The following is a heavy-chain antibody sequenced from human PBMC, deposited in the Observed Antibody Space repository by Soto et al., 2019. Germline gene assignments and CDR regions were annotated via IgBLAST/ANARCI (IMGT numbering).Heavy chain of an antibody. CDR2: INSDGSST. V-gene: IGHV3-74*01. CDR3: ARDRGITIFGGKPRPIDAFDI. D-gene: IGHD3-3*01. CDR1: GFTFSSYW. J-gene: IGHJ3*02. Sequence: GGSLRLSCAASGFTFSSYWMHWVRQAPGKGLVWVSRINSDGSSTSYADSVKGRFTISRDNAKNTLYLQMNSLRAEDTAVYYCARDRGITIFGGKPRPIDAFDIWGQGTMVTVSS.